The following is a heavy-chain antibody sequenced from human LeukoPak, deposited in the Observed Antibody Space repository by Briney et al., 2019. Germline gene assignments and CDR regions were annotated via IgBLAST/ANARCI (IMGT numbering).Heavy chain of an antibody. CDR2: IYSGGST. CDR3: ARGYCSGGSCYSENWFDP. D-gene: IGHD2-15*01. CDR1: GFTVSSNY. J-gene: IGHJ5*02. V-gene: IGHV3-53*04. Sequence: GGSLRLSCAASGFTVSSNYMSWVRQAPGKGLEWVSVIYSGGSTYYADSVKGRFTTSRHNSKNTLYLQMNSLRAEDTAVYYCARGYCSGGSCYSENWFDPWGQGTLVTVSS.